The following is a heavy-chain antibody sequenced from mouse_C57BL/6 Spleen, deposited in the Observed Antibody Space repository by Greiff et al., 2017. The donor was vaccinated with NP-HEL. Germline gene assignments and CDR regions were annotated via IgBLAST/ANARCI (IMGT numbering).Heavy chain of an antibody. CDR1: GFTFSSYG. V-gene: IGHV5-6*01. CDR3: ARHDGSSYGLAY. Sequence: EVQGVESGGDLVKPGGSLKLSCAASGFTFSSYGMSWVRQTPDKRLEWVATISSGGSYTYYPDSVKGRFTISRDNAKNTLYLQMSSLKSEDTAMYYCARHDGSSYGLAYWGQGTLVTVSA. CDR2: ISSGGSYT. J-gene: IGHJ3*01. D-gene: IGHD1-1*01.